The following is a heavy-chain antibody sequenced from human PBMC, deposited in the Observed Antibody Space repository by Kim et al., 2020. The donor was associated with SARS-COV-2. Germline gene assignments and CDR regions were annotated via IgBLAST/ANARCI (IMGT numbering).Heavy chain of an antibody. CDR1: GVSISSGTYY. J-gene: IGHJ4*02. D-gene: IGHD3-22*01. Sequence: SETLSLTCTVSGVSISSGTYYWSWIRQHPGKGLEWIGYIYYSGSTYYNPSLKSRVIISVDTSKNQFSLKLSSVTAADTAMYYCARVDATYSSSSFKPGNDFDYWGQGTLVTVSS. CDR3: ARVDATYSSSSFKPGNDFDY. V-gene: IGHV4-31*03. CDR2: IYYSGST.